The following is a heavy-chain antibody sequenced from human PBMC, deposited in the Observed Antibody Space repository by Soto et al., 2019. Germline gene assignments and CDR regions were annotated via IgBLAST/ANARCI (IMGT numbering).Heavy chain of an antibody. CDR2: ISGSSSTI. Sequence: PGGSLRLSCAASGFTFSSYSMNWVRQAPGKGLEWVSYISGSSSTIYYADSVKGRFTISRDNSKNTLYLQMGSLRAEDMAVYYWARRFSFDDGFDVWGQGTTVTVSS. D-gene: IGHD3-9*01. V-gene: IGHV3-48*01. CDR1: GFTFSSYS. CDR3: ARRFSFDDGFDV. J-gene: IGHJ3*01.